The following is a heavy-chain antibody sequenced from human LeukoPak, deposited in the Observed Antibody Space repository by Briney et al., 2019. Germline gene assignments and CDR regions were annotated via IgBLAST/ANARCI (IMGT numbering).Heavy chain of an antibody. CDR3: ARDNQRPEY. V-gene: IGHV3-11*01. Sequence: PGGSLRLSCAASGFRFSDYYMSWIRQTPGEGLEWVSFSSSSGGTIYYADSVKGRFTISRDNAKNSLFLQMNSLRAEDTAVYYCARDNQRPEYWGQGTLVTVSS. D-gene: IGHD1-1*01. J-gene: IGHJ4*02. CDR1: GFRFSDYY. CDR2: SSSSGGTI.